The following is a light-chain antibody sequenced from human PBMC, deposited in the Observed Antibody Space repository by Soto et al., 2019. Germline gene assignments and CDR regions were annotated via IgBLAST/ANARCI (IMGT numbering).Light chain of an antibody. CDR2: AAS. V-gene: IGKV1-39*01. J-gene: IGKJ5*01. CDR1: QSISSY. Sequence: DIRVTQSPSSLSAAVGDTVTITCLASQSISSYLNWYQQKPGKAPKLLIYAASSLQSGVPSRFSGSGSGTDFTLTISSLQPEDFATYYCQQSHRTPRTFGQGTRLEI. CDR3: QQSHRTPRT.